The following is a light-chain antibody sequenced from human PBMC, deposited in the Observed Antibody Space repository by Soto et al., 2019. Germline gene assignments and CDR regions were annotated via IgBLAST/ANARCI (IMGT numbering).Light chain of an antibody. CDR1: QSIGSS. V-gene: IGKV1-5*01. J-gene: IGKJ2*01. CDR2: DAS. Sequence: DIQMTQSPSTLSASVGDRVTITCRASQSIGSSLGWYQQKPGKGPKLLIYDASTLESGVPSRFSGSGFGTEFALTISSLQPDDFATFYCQQYNSYGTFGQGTKLEIK. CDR3: QQYNSYGT.